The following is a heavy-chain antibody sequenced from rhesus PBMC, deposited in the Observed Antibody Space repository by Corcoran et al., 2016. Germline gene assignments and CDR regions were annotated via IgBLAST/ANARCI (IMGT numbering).Heavy chain of an antibody. V-gene: IGHV4-80*01. CDR3: ATIRGGLDS. CDR1: GASISRYW. J-gene: IGHJ6*01. Sequence: QVQLQESGPGLVKPSETLSLTCAVSGASISRYWWSWIRQPPGKGLEWIGEIKGNRGSTDYNPSLKSRVTISKDASKNQFSLKRSSVTAADTAVYYCATIRGGLDSWGQGVVVTVSS. CDR2: IKGNRGST.